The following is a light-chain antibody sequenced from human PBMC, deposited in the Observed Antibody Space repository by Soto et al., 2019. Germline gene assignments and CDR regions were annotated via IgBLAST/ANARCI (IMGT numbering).Light chain of an antibody. CDR1: PSVTSSY. CDR3: QQYGSSPRT. J-gene: IGKJ1*01. Sequence: EIVLTQSPGTLSLSPGERATLSCRASPSVTSSYLAWYQQKPGRAPRLLIYGASTRITGIPDRFSGSGSGTYFTLTISRLDPEDSAVYYCQQYGSSPRTFGQGTKVEIK. V-gene: IGKV3-20*01. CDR2: GAS.